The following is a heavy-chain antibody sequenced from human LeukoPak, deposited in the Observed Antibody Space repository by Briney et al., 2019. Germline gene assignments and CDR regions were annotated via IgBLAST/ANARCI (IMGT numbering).Heavy chain of an antibody. V-gene: IGHV5-51*01. CDR2: IYPDDSDT. Sequence: GESLMISCRGSGYRFASYWIGWVRQMPGKGLEWMGIIYPDDSDTRYNPSFRGQVTISADKFVDTAYLQWNSLKASDTAMYYCARPIWIGDLFYYFDYWGQGTLVTVSS. D-gene: IGHD3-10*01. CDR1: GYRFASYW. J-gene: IGHJ4*02. CDR3: ARPIWIGDLFYYFDY.